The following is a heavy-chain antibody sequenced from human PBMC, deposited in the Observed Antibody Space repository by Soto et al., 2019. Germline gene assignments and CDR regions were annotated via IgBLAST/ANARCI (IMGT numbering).Heavy chain of an antibody. V-gene: IGHV4-34*01. Sequence: QVQLQQWGAGLLKPSETLSLTCAVYGGSFSGYYWSWIRQPPGKGLEWIGEINHSGSTTYSTSLKSRVTIAADTSKNQFSRKLYSVTAADTAVYYCARDGGYDYQGWFDPWGQGTLVTVSS. J-gene: IGHJ5*02. D-gene: IGHD5-12*01. CDR3: ARDGGYDYQGWFDP. CDR2: INHSGST. CDR1: GGSFSGYY.